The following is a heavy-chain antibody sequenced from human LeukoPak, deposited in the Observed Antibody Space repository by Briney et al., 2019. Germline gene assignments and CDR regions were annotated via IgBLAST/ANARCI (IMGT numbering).Heavy chain of an antibody. V-gene: IGHV3-30-3*01. CDR1: GFTFSRYA. D-gene: IGHD3-10*01. Sequence: GGSLRLCCAASGFTFSRYAMHWVRQAPGKGLEWVAVISYDGSNEYYADSVKGRFTISRDSSENTLYLQMNSLRVEDTAVYYCARVGYYSSGPFSYFDYWGQGTLVTVSS. CDR2: ISYDGSNE. CDR3: ARVGYYSSGPFSYFDY. J-gene: IGHJ4*02.